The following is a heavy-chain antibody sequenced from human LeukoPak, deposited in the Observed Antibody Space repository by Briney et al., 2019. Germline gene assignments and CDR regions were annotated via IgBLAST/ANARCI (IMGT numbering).Heavy chain of an antibody. J-gene: IGHJ5*02. V-gene: IGHV3-30*04. CDR1: GFTFSSYA. D-gene: IGHD6-19*01. CDR2: ISYDGSNK. CDR3: AKDISSGWPNWFDP. Sequence: PGGSLRLSCAASGFTFSSYAMHWVRQAPGKGLEWVAVISYDGSNKYYADSVKGRFTISRDNSKDTLYLQMNSLRAEDTAVYYCAKDISSGWPNWFDPWGQGTLVTVSS.